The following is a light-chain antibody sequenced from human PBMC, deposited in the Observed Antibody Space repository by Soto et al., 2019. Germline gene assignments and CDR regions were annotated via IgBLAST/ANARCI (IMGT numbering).Light chain of an antibody. CDR1: SSNIGSNY. Sequence: QSVLTQPPSASGTPGQRVTISCSGSSSNIGSNYVYWYQQLPGTAPRLLMYRASQRPSGVPDRCSGSKSGTSASLAISGLRSEDEDDYYCAAWDDTLKGLVFGGGTKLTVL. J-gene: IGLJ2*01. CDR2: RAS. CDR3: AAWDDTLKGLV. V-gene: IGLV1-47*01.